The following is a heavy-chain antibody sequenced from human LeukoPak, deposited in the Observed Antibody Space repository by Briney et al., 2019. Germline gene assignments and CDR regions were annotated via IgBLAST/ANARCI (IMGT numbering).Heavy chain of an antibody. Sequence: LSLTCAVYGGSFSGYYWSWIRQPPGKGLEWVSYISSSGSTIYYADSVKGRFTISRDNAKNSLYLQMNSLRAEDTAVYYCARAPGRAEYYFDYWGQGTLVTVSS. D-gene: IGHD1-26*01. CDR2: ISSSGSTI. J-gene: IGHJ4*02. V-gene: IGHV3-11*04. CDR3: ARAPGRAEYYFDY. CDR1: GGSFSGYY.